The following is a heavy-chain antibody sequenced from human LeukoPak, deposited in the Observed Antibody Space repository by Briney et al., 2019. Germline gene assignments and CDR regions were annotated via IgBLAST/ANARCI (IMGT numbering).Heavy chain of an antibody. J-gene: IGHJ3*02. CDR2: IRGSGGST. Sequence: GGSLRLSCEASGFTFSRYGMSWVRQAPGKGLEWVSAIRGSGGSTYYADSVKGRFTISRDNSKNTLYLQMNSLRAEDTAVYYCAKDPRDGYKGGAFDIWGQGTMVTVSS. D-gene: IGHD5-24*01. CDR3: AKDPRDGYKGGAFDI. V-gene: IGHV3-23*01. CDR1: GFTFSRYG.